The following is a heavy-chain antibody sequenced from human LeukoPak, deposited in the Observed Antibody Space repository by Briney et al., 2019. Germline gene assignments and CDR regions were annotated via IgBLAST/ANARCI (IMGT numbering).Heavy chain of an antibody. J-gene: IGHJ4*02. D-gene: IGHD3-22*01. CDR3: ARALKCYYDSSGLTLLDY. Sequence: GGTLRLSCAASGFTFSSYEMNWVRQAPGKGLEGGSYISSSCSTIYYADSVKGRFTISRDNAKNSLYLQMNSLRAEDTAVYYCARALKCYYDSSGLTLLDYWGQGTLVTVSS. CDR2: ISSSCSTI. V-gene: IGHV3-48*03. CDR1: GFTFSSYE.